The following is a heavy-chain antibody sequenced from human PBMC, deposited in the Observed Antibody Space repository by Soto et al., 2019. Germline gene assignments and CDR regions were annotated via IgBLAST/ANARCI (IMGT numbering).Heavy chain of an antibody. CDR1: GFIFSNSG. Sequence: QVQLVESGGGVVQPGRSLRLSCVASGFIFSNSGMHWVRQAPGKGLEWVAVIWDDGSNKYYVDSVKGRFTISRDNSKNTLYLQMNSLRAEDTAVYYCAREASDSFDIWGQGTVVTVS. CDR3: AREASDSFDI. CDR2: IWDDGSNK. J-gene: IGHJ3*02. V-gene: IGHV3-33*01.